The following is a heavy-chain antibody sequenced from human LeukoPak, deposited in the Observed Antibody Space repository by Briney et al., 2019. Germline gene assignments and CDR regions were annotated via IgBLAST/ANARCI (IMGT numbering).Heavy chain of an antibody. V-gene: IGHV3-30*03. CDR1: EFTFSNYG. D-gene: IGHD2-15*01. CDR3: VSGTCGGSCYILDY. Sequence: GRSLRLSCEASEFTFSNYGMHWVRQAPGKGLERLAVISNDGSSRQYRDSVKGRFTVSRDNSKNTLYLQMNSLRAEDTAVYYCVSGTCGGSCYILDYWGQGTLVTVSS. CDR2: ISNDGSSR. J-gene: IGHJ4*02.